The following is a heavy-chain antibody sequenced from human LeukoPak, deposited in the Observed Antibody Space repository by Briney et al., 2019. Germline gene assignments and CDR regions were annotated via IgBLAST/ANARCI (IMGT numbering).Heavy chain of an antibody. V-gene: IGHV3-23*01. J-gene: IGHJ4*02. CDR1: GFTFSSYA. CDR2: VSGSGDDT. CDR3: AKGARKSNSGPYDY. D-gene: IGHD6-19*01. Sequence: GGSLRLSCAASGFTFSSYAMSWVRQAPGKGLEWVSSVSGSGDDTYYADSVKGRFTISRDNSKNTLYLQMNSLRAEDTAVYYCAKGARKSNSGPYDYWGRGTLVTVSS.